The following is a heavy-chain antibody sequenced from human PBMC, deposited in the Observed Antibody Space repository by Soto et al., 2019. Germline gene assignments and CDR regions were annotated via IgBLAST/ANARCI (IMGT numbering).Heavy chain of an antibody. V-gene: IGHV1-69*13. CDR3: ARDQTYSYGYYSFDY. CDR2: ITPIFGTA. Sequence: ASVKVSCKASGGTFSSYAISWVRQAPGQGLEWMGGITPIFGTANYAQKFQGRVTIPADESTSTAYMELSSLGSEDTAVYYCARDQTYSYGYYSFDYWGQGALVTVSS. J-gene: IGHJ4*02. CDR1: GGTFSSYA. D-gene: IGHD5-18*01.